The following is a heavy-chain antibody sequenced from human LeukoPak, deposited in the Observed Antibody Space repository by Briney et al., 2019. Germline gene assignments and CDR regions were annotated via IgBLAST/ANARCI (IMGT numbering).Heavy chain of an antibody. CDR1: GDSISSGGGYC. V-gene: IGHV4-31*03. D-gene: IGHD3-10*01. J-gene: IGHJ4*02. CDR3: ARGGPDSCVSGNFHNHYYDY. CDR2: IYYGGGP. Sequence: TLSLTCTVSGDSISSGGGYCWSWIRQHPGKDLEWIAYIYYGGGPYYNPSLKSRVTLSLDTSKDHFSLKLRSVTAADSAVYYCARGGPDSCVSGNFHNHYYDYWGQGSLVTVSS.